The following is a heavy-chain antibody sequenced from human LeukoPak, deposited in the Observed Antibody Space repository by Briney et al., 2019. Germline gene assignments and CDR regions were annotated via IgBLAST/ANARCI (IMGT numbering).Heavy chain of an antibody. D-gene: IGHD5-18*01. CDR1: GFTVSSNY. CDR3: ARGPRGYSYGEIDY. CDR2: IYSGGST. V-gene: IGHV3-53*04. J-gene: IGHJ4*02. Sequence: GGSLRLSCAASGFTVSSNYMSWVRQAPGKGLEWVSVIYSGGSTYYADSVKGRFTISRHNSKNTLYLQMNSLRAEDTAVYYCARGPRGYSYGEIDYWGQGTLVTVSS.